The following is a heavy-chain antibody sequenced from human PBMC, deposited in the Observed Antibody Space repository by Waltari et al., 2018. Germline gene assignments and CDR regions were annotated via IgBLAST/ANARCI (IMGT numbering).Heavy chain of an antibody. Sequence: QVQLVQSGAEVKKPGSSVKVSCKASGGTFSSYANRRVRQPTGKGLEWMGWMNPNSGNTGYAQKFQGRVTITRNTSISTAYMELSSLRSEDTAVYDCARAEWEPSDDDAFDIWGQGTMVTVSS. D-gene: IGHD1-26*01. CDR1: GGTFSSYA. V-gene: IGHV1-8*03. CDR2: MNPNSGNT. J-gene: IGHJ3*02. CDR3: ARAEWEPSDDDAFDI.